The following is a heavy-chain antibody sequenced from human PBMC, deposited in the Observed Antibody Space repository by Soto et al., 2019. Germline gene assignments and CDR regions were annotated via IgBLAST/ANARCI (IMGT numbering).Heavy chain of an antibody. V-gene: IGHV4-30-4*01. CDR3: ARGVDYDFWSGYYRNWFDP. CDR2: IYYSGST. CDR1: DGSISSGDYY. J-gene: IGHJ5*02. Sequence: PSETLSLTCTVSDGSISSGDYYWSWIRQPPGKGLEWIGYIYYSGSTYYNPSLKSRVTISVDTSKNQFSLKLSSVTAADTAVYYCARGVDYDFWSGYYRNWFDPWGQGTLVTVSS. D-gene: IGHD3-3*01.